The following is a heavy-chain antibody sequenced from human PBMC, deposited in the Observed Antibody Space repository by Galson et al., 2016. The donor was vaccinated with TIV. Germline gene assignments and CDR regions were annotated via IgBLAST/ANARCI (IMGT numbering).Heavy chain of an antibody. CDR3: VRDGVLPTYCIISSCSRGVYGMDV. J-gene: IGHJ6*02. D-gene: IGHD2-15*01. V-gene: IGHV3-15*01. CDR2: IKSKTDGGTR. Sequence: SLRLSCAASGFTFTNAWMTWVRQAPGKGLEWVGRIKSKTDGGTRDYSAPVKGRFTISEDNSRNTLYLQMNSLRAEDTAVYYCVRDGVLPTYCIISSCSRGVYGMDVWGQGTTVTVS. CDR1: GFTFTNAW.